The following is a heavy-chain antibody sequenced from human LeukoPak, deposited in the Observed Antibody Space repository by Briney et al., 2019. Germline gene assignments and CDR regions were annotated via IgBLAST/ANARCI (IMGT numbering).Heavy chain of an antibody. CDR3: ARIWNRYFGY. D-gene: IGHD1-1*01. J-gene: IGHJ4*02. CDR2: IYPGDSDT. CDR1: EYNFTNYW. V-gene: IGHV5-51*01. Sequence: GESLKISCKGSEYNFTNYWIGWVRQMPGKGLGWMGIIYPGDSDTRYSPSFQGQVTISADKSISTAYLQWSSLKASDSAIYYCARIWNRYFGYWGQGTLVIVSS.